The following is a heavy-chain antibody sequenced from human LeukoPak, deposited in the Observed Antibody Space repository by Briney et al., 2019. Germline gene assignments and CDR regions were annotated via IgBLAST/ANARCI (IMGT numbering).Heavy chain of an antibody. Sequence: GSLRLSCATSGLTFTSAWLTWVRQAPGKVLEWVGRIKSKSVGETTDYAAPVKGRFTISRDDSENTLYLQMNSLKTEDTAVYYCTTHSGNDLRSWGQGTLVTVSS. D-gene: IGHD5-12*01. J-gene: IGHJ5*02. V-gene: IGHV3-15*01. CDR1: GLTFTSAW. CDR3: TTHSGNDLRS. CDR2: IKSKSVGETT.